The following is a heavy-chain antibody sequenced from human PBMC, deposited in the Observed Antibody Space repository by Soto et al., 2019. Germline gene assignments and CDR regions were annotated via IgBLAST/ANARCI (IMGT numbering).Heavy chain of an antibody. CDR1: GGSVRAPDW. Sequence: LTCTLSGGSVRAPDWWNWVRQSPDKGLEWIAEVHISGHSNYNPSLRSRVSVSIDSSKNQFYLNLNSVTAADTAIYYCARVRQGCSANNCYFDPWGQGTQVTVSS. J-gene: IGHJ5*01. V-gene: IGHV4-4*02. CDR3: ARVRQGCSANNCYFDP. CDR2: VHISGHS. D-gene: IGHD1-1*01.